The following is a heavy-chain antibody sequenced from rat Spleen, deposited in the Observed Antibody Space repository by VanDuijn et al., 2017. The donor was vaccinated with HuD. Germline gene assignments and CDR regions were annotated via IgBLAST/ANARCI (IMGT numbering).Heavy chain of an antibody. J-gene: IGHJ1*01. CDR2: ISSDGSST. Sequence: EVLLVESNGGLVQPGRSLKLSCAASGFTFNDHFMAWVRQAPTKGLEWVATISSDGSSTYYRDSVKGRFTISRDNAKDTLFLQMDSLRSEDTATYYCAGAGYRRDLYFDFWGPGTMVAVSS. D-gene: IGHD2-2*01. CDR1: GFTFNDHF. V-gene: IGHV5-29*01. CDR3: AGAGYRRDLYFDF.